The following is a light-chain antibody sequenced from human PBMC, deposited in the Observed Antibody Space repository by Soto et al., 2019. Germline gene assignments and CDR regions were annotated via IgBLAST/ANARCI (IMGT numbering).Light chain of an antibody. V-gene: IGKV3-11*01. CDR1: QTISTF. CDR2: DAS. Sequence: EIVLTQSPATLSLSPGDRATLSCRASQTISTFLAWYQHKPGQAPRLLIYDASSRAAGVPSRFRGSGSGADFSLTIVSLEPEYSAIYYCQHRSGWWTFGQGTKV. J-gene: IGKJ1*01. CDR3: QHRSGWWT.